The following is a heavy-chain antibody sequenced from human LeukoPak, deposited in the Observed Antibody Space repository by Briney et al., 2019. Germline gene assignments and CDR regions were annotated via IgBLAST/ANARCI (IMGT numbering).Heavy chain of an antibody. CDR2: IIPIFGTA. V-gene: IGHV1-69*05. CDR3: ARESTGYSSGWLY. Sequence: ASVKVSCKASGGTFSSNAISWVRQAPGQGLEWMGRIIPIFGTANYAQKFQGRVTITTDESTSTAYMELSSLRSEDTAVYYCARESTGYSSGWLYWGQGTLVTVSS. D-gene: IGHD6-19*01. J-gene: IGHJ4*02. CDR1: GGTFSSNA.